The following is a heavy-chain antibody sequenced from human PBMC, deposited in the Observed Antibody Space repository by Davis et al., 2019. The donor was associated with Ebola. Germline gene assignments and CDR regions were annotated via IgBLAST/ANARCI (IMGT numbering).Heavy chain of an antibody. CDR3: ARDPKYSSRFDY. Sequence: PGGSLRLSCAVSGGSFSGYHWRWIRQPPGKGLEWIGEINHSGSTNYRPSLESRVIISADMSKNQFSLKLRSVTAADTAVYYCARDPKYSSRFDYWGQGTLVTVSS. V-gene: IGHV4-34*01. CDR1: GGSFSGYH. D-gene: IGHD6-6*01. J-gene: IGHJ4*02. CDR2: INHSGST.